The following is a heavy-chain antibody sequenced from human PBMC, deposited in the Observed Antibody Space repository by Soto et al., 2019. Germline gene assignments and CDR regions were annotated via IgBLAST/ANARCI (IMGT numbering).Heavy chain of an antibody. V-gene: IGHV4-30-4*01. CDR1: GGSISSGDYY. CDR2: IYYSGST. CDR3: ARDSAVELLIGERDYYYGMDV. D-gene: IGHD1-26*01. Sequence: SETLSLTCTVSGGSISSGDYYWSWIRHPPGKGLEWVGYIYYSGSTYYNPSLKSRVTISVDTSKNQFSLKLSSVTAADTAVYYCARDSAVELLIGERDYYYGMDVWGQGTTVTVS. J-gene: IGHJ6*02.